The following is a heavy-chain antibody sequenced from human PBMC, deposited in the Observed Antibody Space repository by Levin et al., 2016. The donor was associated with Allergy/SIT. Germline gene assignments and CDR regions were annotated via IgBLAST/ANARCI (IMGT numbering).Heavy chain of an antibody. D-gene: IGHD6-13*01. CDR2: IYYSGST. J-gene: IGHJ4*02. V-gene: IGHV4-39*07. Sequence: WIRQPPGKGLEWIGSIYYSGSTYYNPSLKSRVTISVDTSKNQFSLKLSSVTAADTAVYYCARTPAPDRGAAAGTFDYWGQGTLVTVSS. CDR3: ARTPAPDRGAAAGTFDY.